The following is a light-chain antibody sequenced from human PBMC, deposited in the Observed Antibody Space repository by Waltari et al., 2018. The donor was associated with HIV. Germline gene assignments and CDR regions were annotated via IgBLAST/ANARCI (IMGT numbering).Light chain of an antibody. J-gene: IGLJ2*01. V-gene: IGLV1-40*01. CDR1: SSNIGAPYD. CDR2: ANK. Sequence: QPVLTQPPSVSGAPGQRVTISCTRSSSNIGAPYDLHWYQQLPGTAPKRLMYANKSRTSGVPDRFSGSKAGTSASLAITGLQAEDEADYYCQSYDSTLRVVFGGGTKLTVL. CDR3: QSYDSTLRVV.